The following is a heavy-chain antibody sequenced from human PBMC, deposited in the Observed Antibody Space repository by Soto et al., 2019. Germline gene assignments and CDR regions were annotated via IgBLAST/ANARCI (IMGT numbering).Heavy chain of an antibody. D-gene: IGHD3-22*01. J-gene: IGHJ4*01. CDR2: IKSKTDGGTP. V-gene: IGHV3-15*07. CDR1: GFTFCNAL. CDR3: TTDSYSSIIVVRFDY. Sequence: GGSLTLSSGTSGFTFCNALINCVRQAPGKRLEWVGRIKSKTDGGTPDYAAPVKGRFAISRDDSKNMVYLQMNSLKTEDTGIYYCTTDSYSSIIVVRFDYWGHGTLVTVSS.